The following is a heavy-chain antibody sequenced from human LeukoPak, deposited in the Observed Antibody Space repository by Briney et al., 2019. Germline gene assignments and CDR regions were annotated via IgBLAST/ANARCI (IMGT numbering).Heavy chain of an antibody. Sequence: GRTLRLSCAASGFSPSTSWTSGVRQAPGTGLEWVANIKQDGSEKSYADSVKGRFTIARDNAKNSLYLQMNSLRAEDTAVYYCARDPEDMMYYYDSSGYSPRYGMDVWGQGTTVSV. J-gene: IGHJ6*02. CDR2: IKQDGSEK. CDR1: GFSPSTSW. CDR3: ARDPEDMMYYYDSSGYSPRYGMDV. V-gene: IGHV3-7*04. D-gene: IGHD3-22*01.